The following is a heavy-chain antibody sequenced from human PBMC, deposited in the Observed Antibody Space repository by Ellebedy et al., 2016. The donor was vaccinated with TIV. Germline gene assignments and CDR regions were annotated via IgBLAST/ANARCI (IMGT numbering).Heavy chain of an antibody. CDR3: ARKWELHALDI. V-gene: IGHV4-31*03. D-gene: IGHD1-26*01. Sequence: SETLSLXXTVSGGSISSGGYYWSWIRQHPGKGLEWIGYIYYSGSTNYNPSLKSRVTISVDTSKNQFSLKLSSVTAADTAVYYCARKWELHALDIWGQGTMVTVSS. CDR1: GGSISSGGYY. J-gene: IGHJ3*02. CDR2: IYYSGST.